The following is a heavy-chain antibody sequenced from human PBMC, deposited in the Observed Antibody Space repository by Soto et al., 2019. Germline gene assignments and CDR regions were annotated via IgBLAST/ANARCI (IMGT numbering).Heavy chain of an antibody. D-gene: IGHD2-15*01. CDR2: IYYSGST. Sequence: PSETLSLTCTVSGGSISSGGYYWSWIRQHPGKGLEWIGYIYYSGSTYYNPSLKSRVTISVDTSKNQFSLKLTSVTAADTAVYYCARGQWSDRLVNWGRGTLVTVSS. CDR1: GGSISSGGYY. CDR3: ARGQWSDRLVN. V-gene: IGHV4-31*03. J-gene: IGHJ4*02.